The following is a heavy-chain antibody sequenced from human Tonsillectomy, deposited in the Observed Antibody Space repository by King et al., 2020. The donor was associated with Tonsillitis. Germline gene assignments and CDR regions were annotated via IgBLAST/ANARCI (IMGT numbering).Heavy chain of an antibody. J-gene: IGHJ6*02. CDR3: ARTKLSAKVPLYYGMDV. Sequence: QLQESGPGLVKPSQTLSLTCTVSGGSISSGGYYWSWIRQHPGQGLEWIGYIYYSGSTYYNPYLKSRVTISVDKSKNQFYLKLSSVTAADTAVYYCARTKLSAKVPLYYGMDVWGQGTTVTVSS. D-gene: IGHD3-10*01. V-gene: IGHV4-31*03. CDR1: GGSISSGGYY. CDR2: IYYSGST.